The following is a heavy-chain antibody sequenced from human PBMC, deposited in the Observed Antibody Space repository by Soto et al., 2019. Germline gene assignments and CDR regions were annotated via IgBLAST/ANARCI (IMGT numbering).Heavy chain of an antibody. CDR2: IYYSGST. D-gene: IGHD5-12*01. Sequence: PETLSLTCTVSGGSISSSSYYWGWIRQPPGKGLEWIGSIYYSGSTYYNPSLKSRVTISVDTSKNQFSLKLSSVTAADTAVYYCARHYSGYDSSIDYWGQGTLVTVSS. J-gene: IGHJ4*02. CDR3: ARHYSGYDSSIDY. CDR1: GGSISSSSYY. V-gene: IGHV4-39*01.